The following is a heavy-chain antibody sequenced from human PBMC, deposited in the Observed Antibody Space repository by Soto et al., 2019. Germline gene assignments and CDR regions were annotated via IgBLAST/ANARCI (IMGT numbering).Heavy chain of an antibody. Sequence: GGSLRLSCAASGFTFSSYGMHWVRQAPGKGLEWVAVISYDGSNKYYADSVKGRFTISRDNSKNTLYLQMNSLRAEDTAVYYCAKERDYDYIWGSYRYLDYWGQGTLVTVSS. CDR1: GFTFSSYG. CDR2: ISYDGSNK. CDR3: AKERDYDYIWGSYRYLDY. D-gene: IGHD3-16*02. V-gene: IGHV3-30*18. J-gene: IGHJ4*02.